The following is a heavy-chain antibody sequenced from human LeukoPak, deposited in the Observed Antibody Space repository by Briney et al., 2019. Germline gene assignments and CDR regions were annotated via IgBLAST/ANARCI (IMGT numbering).Heavy chain of an antibody. Sequence: PSETLSLTCTVSGGSISSGSYYWSWIRQPAGKGLEWIGRIYTSGSTNYNPSLKSRVTISVDTSKNQFSLKLNSVTAADTAVYYCARASGYDWESFYDYWGQGTLVTVSS. CDR2: IYTSGST. CDR3: ARASGYDWESFYDY. J-gene: IGHJ4*02. V-gene: IGHV4-61*02. CDR1: GGSISSGSYY. D-gene: IGHD5-12*01.